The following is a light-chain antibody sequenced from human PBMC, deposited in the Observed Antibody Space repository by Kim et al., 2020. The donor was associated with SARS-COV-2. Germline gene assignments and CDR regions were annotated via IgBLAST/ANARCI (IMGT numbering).Light chain of an antibody. CDR1: QSISSW. J-gene: IGKJ2*01. CDR2: DAS. Sequence: DIQMTQSPSTLYASVGDRVTITCRASQSISSWLAWYQQKPGKAPKLLIYDASSLESGVPSRFSGSGSGTEFTLTISSLQPDDFATYYCQQYNSYSPTFGQGTKLEI. V-gene: IGKV1-5*01. CDR3: QQYNSYSPT.